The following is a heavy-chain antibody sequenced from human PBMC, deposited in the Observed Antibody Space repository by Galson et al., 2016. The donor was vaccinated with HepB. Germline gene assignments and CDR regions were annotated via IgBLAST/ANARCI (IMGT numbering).Heavy chain of an antibody. CDR3: ARESGYFNTGHIYLDY. CDR1: GFTFLDHG. D-gene: IGHD5-18*01. J-gene: IGHJ4*02. Sequence: SLRLSCAASGFTFLDHGMDWVRQAPGKGLEWVSSVNWNGASKAYADSVKGRFTISRDNAKNSLSLQMNSLRAEDTALYFCARESGYFNTGHIYLDYWGQGTLVTASS. CDR2: VNWNGASK. V-gene: IGHV3-20*04.